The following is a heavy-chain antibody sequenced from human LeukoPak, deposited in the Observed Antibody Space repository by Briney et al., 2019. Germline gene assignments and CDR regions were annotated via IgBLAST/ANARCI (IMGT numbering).Heavy chain of an antibody. V-gene: IGHV4-59*01. CDR2: VYYRGGT. CDR1: GGSISSSY. J-gene: IGHJ4*02. Sequence: SETLSLTCTASGGSISSSYWSWFRQPPGKGLEWIGYVYYRGGTNHNPSLESRVTISLDTSKNQCSLKLSSVTAADTAVYYCARGAGYWVYWGQGTPVTVSS. D-gene: IGHD2-8*02. CDR3: ARGAGYWVY.